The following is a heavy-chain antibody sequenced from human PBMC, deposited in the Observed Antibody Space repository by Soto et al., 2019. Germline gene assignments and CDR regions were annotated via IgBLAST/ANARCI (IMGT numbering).Heavy chain of an antibody. V-gene: IGHV4-59*01. D-gene: IGHD2-15*01. CDR3: AKYRRTDAEGYTFDY. CDR1: GDSISGYY. CDR2: IYYTGNT. Sequence: SETLSLTCTVSGDSISGYYWSWIRQPPGKGLQWIGYIYYTGNTNYSPSLKGRVTMSVDTSKNQFSLQVSSVTAADTAVYFCAKYRRTDAEGYTFDYWGQGALVTVSS. J-gene: IGHJ4*02.